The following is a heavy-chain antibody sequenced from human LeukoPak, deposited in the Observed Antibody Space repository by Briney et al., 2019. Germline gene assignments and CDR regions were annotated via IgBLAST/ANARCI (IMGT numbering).Heavy chain of an antibody. D-gene: IGHD6-13*01. J-gene: IGHJ5*02. CDR1: GGTFSSYA. CDR3: ARGGGIAAAGTDWFDP. CDR2: IIPIFGTA. V-gene: IGHV1-69*13. Sequence: SVKVSCKASGGTFSSYAISWVRQAPGQGLEWMGGIIPIFGTANYAQKFQGRVTITADESTSTAYMELSSLRSEDTAVYYCARGGGIAAAGTDWFDPWGQGTLVTVSS.